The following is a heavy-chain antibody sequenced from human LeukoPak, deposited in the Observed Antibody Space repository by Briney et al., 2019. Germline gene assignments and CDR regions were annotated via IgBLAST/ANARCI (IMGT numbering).Heavy chain of an antibody. J-gene: IGHJ4*02. CDR2: IYYSGSI. CDR1: GGSISSYY. CDR3: VVGHNYFDY. V-gene: IGHV4-59*01. D-gene: IGHD2-15*01. Sequence: SETLSLTCSVSGGSISSYYWSWIRQPPGKGLEWIGYIYYSGSINYNPSLKSRVTISVDTSKMQLSLKLSSVTAADAAVYYCVVGHNYFDYWGQGTLVTVSS.